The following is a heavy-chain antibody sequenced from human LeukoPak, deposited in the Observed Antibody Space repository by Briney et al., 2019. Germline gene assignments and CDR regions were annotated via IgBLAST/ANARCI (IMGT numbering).Heavy chain of an antibody. V-gene: IGHV3-23*01. CDR3: AKAMSTTGWYAAPFDH. D-gene: IGHD6-19*01. CDR1: GSTFGSYG. Sequence: GGSLRLSCAASGSTFGSYGMNWVRQAPGKGLEWVSGLSGSGDTTYYAESVKGRVSISRDNSKNTLDLQMNSLRAEDTAVYFCAKAMSTTGWYAAPFDHWGQGTLVTVSS. CDR2: LSGSGDTT. J-gene: IGHJ5*02.